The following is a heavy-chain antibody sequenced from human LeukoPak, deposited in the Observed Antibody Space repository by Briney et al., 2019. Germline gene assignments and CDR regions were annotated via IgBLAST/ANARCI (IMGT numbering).Heavy chain of an antibody. CDR3: ARGPIAGDSSGFDY. CDR2: IIPIFGTA. J-gene: IGHJ4*02. Sequence: SVKVSCKASGGTFSSYAISWVRQAPGQGLEWMGGIIPIFGTANYAQKFQGRVTITAVESTSTAYMELSSLRSEDTAVYYCARGPIAGDSSGFDYWGQGTLVTVSS. CDR1: GGTFSSYA. D-gene: IGHD3-22*01. V-gene: IGHV1-69*13.